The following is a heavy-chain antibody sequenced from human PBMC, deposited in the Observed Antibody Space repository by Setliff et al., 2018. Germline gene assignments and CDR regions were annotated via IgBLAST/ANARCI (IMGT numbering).Heavy chain of an antibody. Sequence: SETLSLTCAVSGDSVSSGNWWSWVRQPPEKGLEWIGEINHSGNTNYNPSLKSRVTISVDKSTNQFSLKLNSVTAADTAVYYCVRTDYSDGRYSMDVWGKGTTVTVSS. V-gene: IGHV4-4*02. CDR3: VRTDYSDGRYSMDV. D-gene: IGHD6-19*01. CDR2: INHSGNT. J-gene: IGHJ6*03. CDR1: GDSVSSGNW.